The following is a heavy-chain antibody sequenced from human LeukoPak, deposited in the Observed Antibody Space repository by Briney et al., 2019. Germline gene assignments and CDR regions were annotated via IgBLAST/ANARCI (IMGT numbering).Heavy chain of an antibody. CDR3: ARDPGYYGSGSYLN. V-gene: IGHV3-7*01. D-gene: IGHD3-10*01. CDR1: GFTFSGYW. CDR2: IKQDGSEK. J-gene: IGHJ4*02. Sequence: GGSLRLSCVASGFTFSGYWMTWVRQAPGKGLEWVANIKQDGSEKYYVDSVKGRFTISRDNAKNSLYLQMNSLRAEGTAVYYCARDPGYYGSGSYLNWGQGTLVTVSS.